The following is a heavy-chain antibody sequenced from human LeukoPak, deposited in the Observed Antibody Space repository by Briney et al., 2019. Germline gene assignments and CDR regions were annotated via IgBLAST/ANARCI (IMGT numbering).Heavy chain of an antibody. D-gene: IGHD3-3*01. CDR3: ASPFYYDFWSGYRDY. CDR1: GGTFSSYA. J-gene: IGHJ4*02. V-gene: IGHV1-69*13. Sequence: ASVKVSCKASGGTFSSYAISWVRQAPGQGLEWMGGIIPIFGTANYAQKFQGRVTITADESTSTAYMELSSLRSEDTAVYYCASPFYYDFWSGYRDYWGQGTLVTVSS. CDR2: IIPIFGTA.